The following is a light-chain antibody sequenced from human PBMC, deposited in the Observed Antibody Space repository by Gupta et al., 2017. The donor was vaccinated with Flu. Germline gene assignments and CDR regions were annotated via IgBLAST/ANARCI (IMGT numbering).Light chain of an antibody. CDR3: QQYYGTPFT. J-gene: IGKJ3*01. CDR2: WAS. V-gene: IGKV4-1*01. Sequence: LAWFQQKPGQPPKLIIYWASTRQSGVPDRFSGSGSGTDFTLTISSLQAEDVAVYYCQQYYGTPFTFGPGTKVDIK.